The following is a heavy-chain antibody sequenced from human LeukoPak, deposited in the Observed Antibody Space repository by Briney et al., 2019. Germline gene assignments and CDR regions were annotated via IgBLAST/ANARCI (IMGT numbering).Heavy chain of an antibody. D-gene: IGHD1-26*01. J-gene: IGHJ4*02. Sequence: QPGGSLRLSCAASGFTFSSYWMSWVRQAPGKGLEWVANIKQDGSEKYYVESVKGRFTISRDNAKNSLYLQMNSLRAEDTAVYYCARGLSEATFDYWGQGTLVTVSS. CDR2: IKQDGSEK. CDR1: GFTFSSYW. V-gene: IGHV3-7*01. CDR3: ARGLSEATFDY.